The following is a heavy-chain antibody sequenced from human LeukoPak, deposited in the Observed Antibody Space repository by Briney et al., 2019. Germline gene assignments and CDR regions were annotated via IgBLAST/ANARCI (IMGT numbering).Heavy chain of an antibody. V-gene: IGHV3-30-3*01. CDR3: ATPANSSGWYDLRPFDY. CDR2: ISYDGNNK. CDR1: GFTFSSYA. J-gene: IGHJ4*02. D-gene: IGHD6-19*01. Sequence: PGRSLRLSCAASGFTFSSYAMHWVRQAPGKGLEWVAVISYDGNNKYYADSVKGRFTVSRDNSKNTLYLEMNSLRAEDTAVYYCATPANSSGWYDLRPFDYWGQGTLVTVSS.